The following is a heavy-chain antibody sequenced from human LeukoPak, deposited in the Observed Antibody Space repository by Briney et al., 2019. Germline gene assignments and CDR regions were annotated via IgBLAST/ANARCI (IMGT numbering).Heavy chain of an antibody. Sequence: PGGSLRLSCTTSGFTSSTYEMNWVRQAPGKGLEWVSYITSAGGTKYYADSVKGRFTISRDNAMNSLYLQMNSLTAEDTAVYYCARDMVRIYGLDVWGQGTTVTVSS. CDR1: GFTSSTYE. V-gene: IGHV3-48*03. CDR3: ARDMVRIYGLDV. D-gene: IGHD3-10*01. CDR2: ITSAGGTK. J-gene: IGHJ6*02.